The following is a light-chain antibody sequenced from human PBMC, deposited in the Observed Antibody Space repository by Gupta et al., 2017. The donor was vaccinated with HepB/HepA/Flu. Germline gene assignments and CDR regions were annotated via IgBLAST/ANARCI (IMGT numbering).Light chain of an antibody. Sequence: DIQMTQSPSTLSASVGDRRTIHCRASQSISSRLDWYQQKPAKDANLLIYQASRLDRAVPSRFSGSGTESEFTLTSSSPQAVEFENCYHQYDHYYRTFGEGTKVEIK. CDR1: QSISSR. V-gene: IGKV1-5*03. J-gene: IGKJ1*01. CDR2: QAS. CDR3: QYDHYYRT.